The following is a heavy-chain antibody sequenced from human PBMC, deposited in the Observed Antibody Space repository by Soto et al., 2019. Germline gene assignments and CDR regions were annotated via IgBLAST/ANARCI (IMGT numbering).Heavy chain of an antibody. CDR3: ARTIKTVTDAFDI. CDR1: GRSISSSSYY. D-gene: IGHD4-17*01. V-gene: IGHV4-39*01. Sequence: PSETLSLTCTVSGRSISSSSYYWGWIRQPPGKGLEWIGSIYYSGSTYYNPSLKSRVTISVDTSKNQFSLKLSSVTAADTAVYYCARTIKTVTDAFDIWGQGTMVT. J-gene: IGHJ3*02. CDR2: IYYSGST.